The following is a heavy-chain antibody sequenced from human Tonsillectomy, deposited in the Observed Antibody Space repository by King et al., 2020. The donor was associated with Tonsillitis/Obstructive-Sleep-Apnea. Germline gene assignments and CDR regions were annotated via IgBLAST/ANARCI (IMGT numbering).Heavy chain of an antibody. J-gene: IGHJ6*03. CDR3: ARDRGYYGSGSYYHGYYYLDV. Sequence: VQLQESGPGLVKPSETLSLTCTVSGGSISRYYWSWIRQPPGKGLEWIGYIFYSGSTNYTPSLKSRVTISVDTSKNQLSLKLSSVAAADTAVYFCARDRGYYGSGSYYHGYYYLDVWGKGTTVTVSS. D-gene: IGHD3-10*01. V-gene: IGHV4-59*01. CDR2: IFYSGST. CDR1: GGSISRYY.